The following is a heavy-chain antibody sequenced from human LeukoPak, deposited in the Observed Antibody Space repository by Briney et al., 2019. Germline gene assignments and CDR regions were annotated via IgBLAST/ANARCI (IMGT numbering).Heavy chain of an antibody. J-gene: IGHJ6*02. CDR3: ARDHCSSTSCPPYYYGMDV. D-gene: IGHD2-2*01. CDR2: IIPIFGTA. V-gene: IGHV1-69*13. CDR1: GGTFSSYA. Sequence: SVKVSCKASGGTFSSYAISWVRQAPGQGLEWMGGIIPIFGTANYAQKFQGRVTITADEFTSTAYMELSSLRSEDTAVYYCARDHCSSTSCPPYYYGMDVWGQGTTVTVSS.